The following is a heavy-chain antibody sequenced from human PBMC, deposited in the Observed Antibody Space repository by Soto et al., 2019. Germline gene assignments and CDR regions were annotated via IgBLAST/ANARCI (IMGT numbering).Heavy chain of an antibody. D-gene: IGHD3-3*01. CDR2: IKSKTDGGTT. V-gene: IGHV3-15*01. CDR3: ARGVASLVY. Sequence: PVGPLRLAYTASGFTFSNPCVSWIRQAPGKGLEWVGRIKSKTDGGTTDYAAPVKGRFTISRDDSKNTLYLQMNSLKTEDTAVYYCARGVASLVYWGQGTLVTVSS. J-gene: IGHJ4*02. CDR1: GFTFSNPC.